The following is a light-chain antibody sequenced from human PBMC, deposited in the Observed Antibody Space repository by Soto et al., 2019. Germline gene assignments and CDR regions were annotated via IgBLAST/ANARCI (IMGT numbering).Light chain of an antibody. CDR2: RAS. Sequence: IVMTQSPATLSVSPGERATLSCRASQNIYSNVAWYQQRPGQAPRLLIYRASTRATGIPARFSGSGSGTEFTLTISSLQPEDFASYYCQQLNGFPLTFGGGTKVDIK. CDR3: QQLNGFPLT. CDR1: QNIYSN. J-gene: IGKJ4*01. V-gene: IGKV3-15*01.